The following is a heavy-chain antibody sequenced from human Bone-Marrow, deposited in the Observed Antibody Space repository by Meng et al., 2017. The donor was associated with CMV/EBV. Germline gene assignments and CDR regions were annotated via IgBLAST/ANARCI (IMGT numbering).Heavy chain of an antibody. CDR2: INSDGSST. J-gene: IGHJ4*02. CDR3: ARDPSYYDFWSGYYADY. D-gene: IGHD3-3*01. Sequence: GGSLRLSCAASGFTFSSYWMHWVRQAPGKGLVWVSRINSDGSSTSYADSVKGRFTISRDNAKNTLYLQMNSLRAEDTAVYYCARDPSYYDFWSGYYADYWGQGTLVTVSS. CDR1: GFTFSSYW. V-gene: IGHV3-74*01.